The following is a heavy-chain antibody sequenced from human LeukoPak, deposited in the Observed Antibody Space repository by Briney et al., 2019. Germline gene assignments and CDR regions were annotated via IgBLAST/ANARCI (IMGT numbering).Heavy chain of an antibody. CDR3: AREVAMWGFDY. Sequence: PGGSLRLSCAASGFTFSSYSMNWVRQAPGKGLEWVSSISSSSSYIYYADSVMGRFTISRDNAKNSLYLQMNSLRAEDTAVYYCAREVAMWGFDYWGQGTLVTVSS. D-gene: IGHD5-12*01. V-gene: IGHV3-21*01. J-gene: IGHJ4*02. CDR2: ISSSSSYI. CDR1: GFTFSSYS.